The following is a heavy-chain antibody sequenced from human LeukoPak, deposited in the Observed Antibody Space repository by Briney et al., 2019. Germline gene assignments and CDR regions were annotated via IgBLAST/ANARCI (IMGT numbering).Heavy chain of an antibody. CDR2: INWIGDTT. CDR3: ATNPPGRTYLQD. D-gene: IGHD1-1*01. V-gene: IGHV3-20*04. Sequence: GGSLRLSCAASGFTFDDYGMTWVRQVPGKGLEWIAEINWIGDTTRYGDSVKGRFTISRDNAKNSLDLQINSLRVEDTAFYYCATNPPGRTYLQDWGQGTPVTVSS. CDR1: GFTFDDYG. J-gene: IGHJ1*01.